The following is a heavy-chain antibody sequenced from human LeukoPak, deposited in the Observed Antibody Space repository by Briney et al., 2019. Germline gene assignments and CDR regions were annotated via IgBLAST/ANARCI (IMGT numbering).Heavy chain of an antibody. V-gene: IGHV4-39*01. D-gene: IGHD4-17*01. Sequence: SETLSLTCTVSGGSISSSSYYWGWIRQPPGKGLEWIGSIYYSGSTYYNPSLKSRVTISVDTSKNQFSLKLSSGTAAATAVYYCASPFKYGDYGDYWGQGTLVTVSS. J-gene: IGHJ4*02. CDR1: GGSISSSSYY. CDR3: ASPFKYGDYGDY. CDR2: IYYSGST.